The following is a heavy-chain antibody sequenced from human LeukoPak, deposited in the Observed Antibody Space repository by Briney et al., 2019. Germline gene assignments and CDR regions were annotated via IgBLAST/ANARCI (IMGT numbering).Heavy chain of an antibody. Sequence: PSETLSLTRTVSGGSVSGYYWSWIRQPPGTGLEWIGFIYYSGSTNYNPSLKSRVTMSVDTSKNQFSLKLSSVTAADTAVYYCARDTPSGSYYDYWGQGTLVTVSS. J-gene: IGHJ4*02. CDR2: IYYSGST. CDR3: ARDTPSGSYYDY. D-gene: IGHD1-26*01. V-gene: IGHV4-59*02. CDR1: GGSVSGYY.